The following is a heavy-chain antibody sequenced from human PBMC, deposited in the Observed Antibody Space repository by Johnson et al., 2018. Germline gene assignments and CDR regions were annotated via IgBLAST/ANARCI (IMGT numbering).Heavy chain of an antibody. J-gene: IGHJ1*01. CDR2: TSNDKGIK. CDR3: ATGAVSGFIYREFFQH. CDR1: GFSFSNHV. D-gene: IGHD3-16*02. Sequence: QVRLGQAGGGVVQPRGSLGLSCSASGFSFSNHVMHWVRQAPGKGLEWVAVTSNDKGIKYYVAYVKGRFIISRDNSKGFLYLQINRLRAEDTAVYYCATGAVSGFIYREFFQHGGQGALVTVSS. V-gene: IGHV3-30*03.